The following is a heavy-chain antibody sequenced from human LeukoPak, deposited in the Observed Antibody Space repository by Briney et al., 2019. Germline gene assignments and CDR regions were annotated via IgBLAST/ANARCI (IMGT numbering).Heavy chain of an antibody. J-gene: IGHJ5*02. CDR1: GGSFSGYC. CDR3: ARGLRLGYCSGGSCYYWFDP. Sequence: SETLSLTCAVYGGSFSGYCWSWIRQPPRKGLEWIGEINHSGSTNYNLSLKSRVTISADTSKNQFSLNLRSVIAADTAVYYCARGLRLGYCSGGSCYYWFDPWGQGTRVTVSS. D-gene: IGHD2-15*01. CDR2: INHSGST. V-gene: IGHV4-34*01.